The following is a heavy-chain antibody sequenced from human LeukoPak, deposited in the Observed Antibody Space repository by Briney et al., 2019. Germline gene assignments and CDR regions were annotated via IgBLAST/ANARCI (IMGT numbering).Heavy chain of an antibody. CDR2: ISGSGGST. Sequence: GASLRLSCAASGFTFSSYAMSWVRQAPGKGLEWVSAISGSGGSTYYADSVKGWFTISRDNSKNTLYLQMNSLRAEDTAVYYCAKYFPRFDDYSRWANEYYFDYWGQGTLVTVSS. V-gene: IGHV3-23*01. D-gene: IGHD4-11*01. CDR1: GFTFSSYA. J-gene: IGHJ4*02. CDR3: AKYFPRFDDYSRWANEYYFDY.